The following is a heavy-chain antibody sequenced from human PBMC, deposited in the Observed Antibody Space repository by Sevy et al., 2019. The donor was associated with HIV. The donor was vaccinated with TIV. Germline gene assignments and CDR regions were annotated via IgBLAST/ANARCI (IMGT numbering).Heavy chain of an antibody. CDR1: GFTFSSYS. Sequence: GGSLRLSCAASGFTFSSYSMNWVRQAPGKGLEWVSYISSSSSTIYYADSVKGRFTISRDNAKNLLYLQMNSLRDEDTAVYYCAREFTFGGVIVITEYGMDVWGQGTTVTVSS. J-gene: IGHJ6*02. CDR3: AREFTFGGVIVITEYGMDV. CDR2: ISSSSSTI. V-gene: IGHV3-48*02. D-gene: IGHD3-16*02.